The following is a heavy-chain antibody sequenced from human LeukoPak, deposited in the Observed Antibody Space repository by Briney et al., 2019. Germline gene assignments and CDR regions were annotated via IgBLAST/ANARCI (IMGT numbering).Heavy chain of an antibody. D-gene: IGHD6-19*01. J-gene: IGHJ4*02. Sequence: PGGSLRLSCAASGFTFSNAWMSWVRQAPGKGLEWVGRIKSKTDGGTTDYAAPVKGRFTISRDDSKNTLYMQMNSLKTEDTAVYYCTTTSIAVAGPFDYWGQGTLVTVSS. CDR3: TTTSIAVAGPFDY. CDR1: GFTFSNAW. V-gene: IGHV3-15*01. CDR2: IKSKTDGGTT.